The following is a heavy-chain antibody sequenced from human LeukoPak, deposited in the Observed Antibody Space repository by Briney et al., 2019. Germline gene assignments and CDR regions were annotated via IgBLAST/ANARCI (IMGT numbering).Heavy chain of an antibody. CDR1: GGSISSYY. Sequence: SETLSLTFTVSGGSISSYYWSWIRQPPGKGLEWIGYIYYSGSTNYNPSLKSRVTISVDTSKNQFSLKLSSVTAADTAVYYCAREYVRAFDYWGQGTLVTVSS. J-gene: IGHJ4*02. CDR2: IYYSGST. V-gene: IGHV4-59*01. D-gene: IGHD2-8*01. CDR3: AREYVRAFDY.